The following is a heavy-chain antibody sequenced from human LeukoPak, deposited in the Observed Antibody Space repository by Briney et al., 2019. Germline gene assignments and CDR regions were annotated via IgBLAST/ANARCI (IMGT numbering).Heavy chain of an antibody. D-gene: IGHD6-19*01. J-gene: IGHJ5*02. CDR2: INHSGST. Sequence: SETLSLTCVVYGGSFSGYYWSWIRQPPGKGLEWIGEINHSGSTNYNPSLKSRVTISVDTSKNQFSLKLSSVTAADTAVYYCARDGPISSGWYLRVSWFDPWGQGTLVTVSS. CDR3: ARDGPISSGWYLRVSWFDP. V-gene: IGHV4-34*01. CDR1: GGSFSGYY.